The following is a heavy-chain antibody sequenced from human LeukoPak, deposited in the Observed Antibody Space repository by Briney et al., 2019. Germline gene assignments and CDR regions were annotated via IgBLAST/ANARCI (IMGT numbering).Heavy chain of an antibody. D-gene: IGHD3-3*01. CDR3: ARGYYDFWSGYSKTWRSNYFDY. J-gene: IGHJ4*02. CDR1: GYTFTGYY. Sequence: GASVKVSCKASGYTFTGYYMHWVRQAPGQGLEWMGWINPNSGGTDYAQEFQGRVTMTRDTSISTAYMELSRLRSDDTAVYYCARGYYDFWSGYSKTWRSNYFDYWGQGTLVTVSS. V-gene: IGHV1-2*02. CDR2: INPNSGGT.